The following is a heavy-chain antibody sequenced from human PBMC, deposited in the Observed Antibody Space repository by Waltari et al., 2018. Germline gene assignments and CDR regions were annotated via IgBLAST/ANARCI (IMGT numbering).Heavy chain of an antibody. CDR1: GYTFTSYA. CDR2: INAGNGNT. V-gene: IGHV1-3*01. D-gene: IGHD3-10*01. CDR3: ARDANFRGARYYFDY. J-gene: IGHJ4*02. Sequence: QVQLVQSGAEVKKPGASVKVSCKASGYTFTSYALHWVRQAPGQRLEWMGWINAGNGNTKYSQKFQGRVTITRDTSASTAYMELSSLRSEDTAVYYCARDANFRGARYYFDYWGQGTLVTVSS.